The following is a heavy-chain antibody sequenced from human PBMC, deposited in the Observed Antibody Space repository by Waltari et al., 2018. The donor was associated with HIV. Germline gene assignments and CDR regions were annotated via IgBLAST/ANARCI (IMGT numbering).Heavy chain of an antibody. CDR2: VSVSGTP. D-gene: IGHD2-15*01. CDR1: GVSVTTGGYF. CDR3: ATSSRDSRGLPRAFDY. J-gene: IGHJ4*02. V-gene: IGHV4-31*04. Sequence: QVRLQESGPGLLKPAQDLSLSCSVAGVSVTTGGYFWTWVRQFPWNGLQWSGYVSVSGTPHYNPSLESRLYSTLYTSKNRFSLRLWSVTTADTAVYFCATSSRDSRGLPRAFDYWGQGALVTVSS.